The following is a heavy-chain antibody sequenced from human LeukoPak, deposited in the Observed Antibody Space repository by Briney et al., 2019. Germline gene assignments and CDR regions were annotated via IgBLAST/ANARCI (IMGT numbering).Heavy chain of an antibody. CDR2: INPNSGGT. D-gene: IGHD3-10*01. J-gene: IGHJ4*02. Sequence: GASVKVSCKASGYTFTGYYMHWVRQAPGQGLEWMGWINPNSGGTNYAQKFQGRVTMTRDTSISTAYMELSRLRSDDTAVYYCARPTTSYGSGSYSFGLEDWGQGTLVTVSS. CDR1: GYTFTGYY. V-gene: IGHV1-2*02. CDR3: ARPTTSYGSGSYSFGLED.